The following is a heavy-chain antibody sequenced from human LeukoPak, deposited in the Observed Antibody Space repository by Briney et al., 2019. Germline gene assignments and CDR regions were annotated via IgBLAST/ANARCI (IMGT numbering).Heavy chain of an antibody. D-gene: IGHD4-11*01. CDR2: IWYDGSNK. V-gene: IGHV3-33*01. CDR3: ARVADYSNSAHADY. J-gene: IGHJ4*02. Sequence: GRSLRLSCAASGFTFSSYGMHWVRQAPGKGLEWVAAIWYDGSNKNYADSVKGRFTISRDNSKNTLYLQMNSLRAEDTAVYYCARVADYSNSAHADYWGQGTLVTVSS. CDR1: GFTFSSYG.